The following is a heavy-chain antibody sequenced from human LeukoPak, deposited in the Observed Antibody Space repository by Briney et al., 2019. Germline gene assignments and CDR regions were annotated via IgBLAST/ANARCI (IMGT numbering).Heavy chain of an antibody. D-gene: IGHD3/OR15-3a*01. CDR1: GFTIRNFW. V-gene: IGHV3-7*01. CDR2: IHPEGNEK. Sequence: QPGGPLRLSCAASGFTIRNFWMSWVRQAPGRGLEWVANIHPEGNEKYHVDSVKGRFTISRDNAKSSLFLQMNGLRAEDTTVYYCAKSRTGHDAFEIWGKGKKVTVSS. J-gene: IGHJ3*02. CDR3: AKSRTGHDAFEI.